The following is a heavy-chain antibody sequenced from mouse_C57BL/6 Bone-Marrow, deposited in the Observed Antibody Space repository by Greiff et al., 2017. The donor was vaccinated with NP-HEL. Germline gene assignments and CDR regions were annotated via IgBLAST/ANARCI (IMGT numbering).Heavy chain of an antibody. CDR3: ARVDYYGSSFDY. V-gene: IGHV1-81*01. J-gene: IGHJ2*01. CDR2: IYPRSGNT. Sequence: QVQLKQSGAELARPGASVKLSCKASGYTFTSYGISWVKQRTGQGLEWIGEIYPRSGNTYYNEKFKGKATLTADKSSSTAYMELRSLTSEDSAVYFCARVDYYGSSFDYWGQGTTLTVSS. CDR1: GYTFTSYG. D-gene: IGHD1-1*01.